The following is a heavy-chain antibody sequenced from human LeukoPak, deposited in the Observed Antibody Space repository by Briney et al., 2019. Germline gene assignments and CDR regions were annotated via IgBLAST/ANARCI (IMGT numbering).Heavy chain of an antibody. J-gene: IGHJ6*03. D-gene: IGHD6-13*01. Sequence: GGSLRLSCAVSGFTFDDYAMHWVRQPPGKGLEWVSGISWNSGSIGYADSVKGRFTISRDNSKNTLYLQMNSLRAEDTAVYYCAKDLLPAAAGDYYYYMDVWGKGTTVTISS. CDR3: AKDLLPAAAGDYYYYMDV. CDR1: GFTFDDYA. V-gene: IGHV3-9*01. CDR2: ISWNSGSI.